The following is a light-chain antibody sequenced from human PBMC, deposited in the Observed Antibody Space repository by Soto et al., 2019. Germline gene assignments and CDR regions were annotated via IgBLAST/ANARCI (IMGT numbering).Light chain of an antibody. CDR2: DVS. CDR1: NSDIGTYNY. J-gene: IGLJ1*01. Sequence: QSALTQPASVSGSPGQSITISCTGTNSDIGTYNYVSWYQQHPGKAPKLMIYDVSNRPSGVSNRFSGSKSGSTASLTISGLQPEDEADYYCSSYRSSGTIGVFGTGTKLTVL. V-gene: IGLV2-14*01. CDR3: SSYRSSGTIGV.